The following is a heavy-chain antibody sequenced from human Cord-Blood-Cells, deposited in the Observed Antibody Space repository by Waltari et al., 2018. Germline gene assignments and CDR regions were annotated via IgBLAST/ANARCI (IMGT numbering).Heavy chain of an antibody. CDR2: IYYSGST. D-gene: IGHD7-27*01. J-gene: IGHJ3*02. CDR1: GGAISSSSYY. CDR3: ARQVLGISGIGVAFDI. V-gene: IGHV4-39*01. Sequence: QLQLQESGPGLVKPSETLSLTCTVSGGAISSSSYYWGWISQPPGKGLEWIGSIYYSGSTYYNPSLKGRVTISVDTSKNQFSLKLSSVTAADTAVYYCARQVLGISGIGVAFDIWGQGTMVTVSS.